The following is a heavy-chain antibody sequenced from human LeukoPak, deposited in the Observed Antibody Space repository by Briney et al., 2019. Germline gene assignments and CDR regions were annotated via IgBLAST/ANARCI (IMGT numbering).Heavy chain of an antibody. CDR3: ARVLDCTNGVCYYFDY. CDR1: GGSISSYY. Sequence: SSETLSLTCTVSGGSISSYYWSWIRQPPGKGLEWIGYIYYSGSTNYNPSLKSRVTISVDTSKNQFSLKLSSVTAADTAVYYCARVLDCTNGVCYYFDYWGQGTLVTVSS. D-gene: IGHD2-8*01. V-gene: IGHV4-59*01. J-gene: IGHJ4*02. CDR2: IYYSGST.